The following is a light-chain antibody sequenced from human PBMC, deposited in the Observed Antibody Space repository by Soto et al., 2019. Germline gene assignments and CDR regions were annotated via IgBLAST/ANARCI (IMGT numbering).Light chain of an antibody. V-gene: IGKV3-20*01. J-gene: IGKJ3*01. CDR1: QSVSSSY. CDR3: QQFGSSPLFT. CDR2: GAS. Sequence: EIVLTQSPGTLSLCPGDRATLSCRASQSVSSSYLAWCQQKPGQAPRLLIYGASSRATGIQDKSSGSGSGTHFPVTISRLEPEDFAVYYCQQFGSSPLFTFGPGTKGDVK.